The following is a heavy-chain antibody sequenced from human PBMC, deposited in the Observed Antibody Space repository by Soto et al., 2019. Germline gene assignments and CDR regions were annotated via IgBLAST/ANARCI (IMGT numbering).Heavy chain of an antibody. J-gene: IGHJ4*02. CDR3: ARHGDTYAMYYFDS. Sequence: PSETLSLTCTVSGDSITTNSYFWAWIRQPPGKGLEWIGSIYYSGTTYYNPSLKSRVTISVDRSKNQFSLKLSSVTAADTAVYYCARHGDTYAMYYFDSWGQGTLVTVSS. CDR2: IYYSGTT. CDR1: GDSITTNSYF. V-gene: IGHV4-39*01. D-gene: IGHD5-18*01.